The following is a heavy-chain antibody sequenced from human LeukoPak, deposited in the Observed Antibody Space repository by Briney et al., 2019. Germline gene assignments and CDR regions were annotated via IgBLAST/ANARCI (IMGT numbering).Heavy chain of an antibody. J-gene: IGHJ3*02. CDR1: GPFETYY. CDR3: ARGLLGGIVGATGAFDI. V-gene: IGHV4-34*01. Sequence: SETLSLTCAVYGPFETYYWTLVRQPPGKGLAWIGEITFRGNTNYNPSLESRLRISVDRTKQQFYLTLTSVTAADTAVYYCARGLLGGIVGATGAFDIWGQGTMVTVSS. D-gene: IGHD1-26*01. CDR2: ITFRGNT.